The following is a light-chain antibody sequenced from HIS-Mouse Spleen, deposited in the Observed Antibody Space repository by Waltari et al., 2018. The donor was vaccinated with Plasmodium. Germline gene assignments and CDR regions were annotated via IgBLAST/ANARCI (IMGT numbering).Light chain of an antibody. J-gene: IGKJ2*01. CDR2: GAS. V-gene: IGKV3-15*01. CDR1: QSVSSN. Sequence: EIVMTQSPATLSVSPGERATLSCRASQSVSSNLAWYQQKPGQAPRLLRYGASTRATGIPARFSGSGSGTECTLTISSMQSEDFAVYYCQKYNNWPPYTFGQGTKLEIK. CDR3: QKYNNWPPYT.